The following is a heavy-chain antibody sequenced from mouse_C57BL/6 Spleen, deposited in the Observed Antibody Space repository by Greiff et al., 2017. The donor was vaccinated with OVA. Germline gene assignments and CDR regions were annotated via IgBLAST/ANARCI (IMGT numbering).Heavy chain of an antibody. Sequence: VQLVESGPGLVAPSQSLSITCTVSGFSLTSYGVDWVRQSPGKGLEWLGVIWGVGSTNYNSALKSRLSISKDNTKSQVFLKMNSLQTDDTAMYYCASEDGNRFAYWGQGTLVTVSA. CDR1: GFSLTSYG. CDR3: ASEDGNRFAY. D-gene: IGHD2-1*01. J-gene: IGHJ3*01. CDR2: IWGVGST. V-gene: IGHV2-6*01.